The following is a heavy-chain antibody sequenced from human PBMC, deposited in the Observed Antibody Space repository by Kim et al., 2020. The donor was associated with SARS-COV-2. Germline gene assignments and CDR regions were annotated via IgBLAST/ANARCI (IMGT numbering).Heavy chain of an antibody. CDR2: IYYSGST. CDR1: GGSISSSSYY. Sequence: SETLSLTCTVSGGSISSSSYYWGWIRQPPGKGLEWIGSIYYSGSTYYNPSLKSRVTISVDTSMNQFSLKLSSVTAADTAVYYCARQALVRGVISRQRVMGNWFDPWGQGTLVTVSS. D-gene: IGHD3-10*01. J-gene: IGHJ5*02. V-gene: IGHV4-39*01. CDR3: ARQALVRGVISRQRVMGNWFDP.